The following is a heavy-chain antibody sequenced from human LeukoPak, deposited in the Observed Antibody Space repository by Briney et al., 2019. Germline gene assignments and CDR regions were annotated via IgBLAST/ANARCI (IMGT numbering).Heavy chain of an antibody. Sequence: SETLSLTCAVYGGSFSGYYWSWIRQPPGKGLEWIGEINHSGSTNYNPSLKSRVTISVDTSKNQLSLKLSSVTAADTAVYYCARGRGYYYGSGSYWMSYGMDVWGQGTTVTVSS. CDR1: GGSFSGYY. CDR2: INHSGST. D-gene: IGHD3-10*01. J-gene: IGHJ6*02. CDR3: ARGRGYYYGSGSYWMSYGMDV. V-gene: IGHV4-34*01.